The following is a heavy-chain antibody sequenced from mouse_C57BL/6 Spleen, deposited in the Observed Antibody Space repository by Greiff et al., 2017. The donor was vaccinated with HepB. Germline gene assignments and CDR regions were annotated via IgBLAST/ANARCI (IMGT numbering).Heavy chain of an antibody. V-gene: IGHV5-16*01. CDR3: ARDSYGNYHWYFDV. Sequence: EVQVVESEGGLVQPGSSMKLSCTASGFTFSDYYMAWVRQVPEKGLEWVANINYDGSSTYYLDSLKSRFIISRDNAKNILYLQMSSLKSEDTATYYCARDSYGNYHWYFDVWGTGTTVTVSS. D-gene: IGHD2-1*01. J-gene: IGHJ1*03. CDR1: GFTFSDYY. CDR2: INYDGSST.